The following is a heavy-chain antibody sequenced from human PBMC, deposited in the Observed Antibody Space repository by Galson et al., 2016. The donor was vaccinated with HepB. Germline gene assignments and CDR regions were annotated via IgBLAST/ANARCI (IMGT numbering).Heavy chain of an antibody. Sequence: SLRLSCAASGFMSSTSDMSWVRQAPGKGLEWVSTFSNRGGGASYADSVRGRFTISRDNPKNTLYLHTNSQRADDTAVYYCALLNPNDDWGQGTLVTFSS. CDR2: FSNRGGGA. V-gene: IGHV3-23*01. D-gene: IGHD2/OR15-2a*01. CDR3: ALLNPNDD. J-gene: IGHJ4*02. CDR1: GFMSSTSD.